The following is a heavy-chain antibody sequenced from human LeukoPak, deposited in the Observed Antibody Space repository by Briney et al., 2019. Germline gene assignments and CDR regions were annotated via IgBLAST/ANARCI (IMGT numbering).Heavy chain of an antibody. CDR1: GFIFSKCW. V-gene: IGHV3-7*01. J-gene: IGHJ3*01. Sequence: GGSLRLSCAASGFIFSKCWMSWVRQAPGKGLEWVANIKEDGSEKYYVDSVKGRFIISRDNGENSLYLQMNSLRAEDAAVYYCARSPYSSSSSVWGQGTMVTVSS. CDR2: IKEDGSEK. D-gene: IGHD6-6*01. CDR3: ARSPYSSSSSV.